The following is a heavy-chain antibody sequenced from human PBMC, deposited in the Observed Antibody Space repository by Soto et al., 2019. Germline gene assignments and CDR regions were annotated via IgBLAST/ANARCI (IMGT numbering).Heavy chain of an antibody. CDR1: GFTFSSHA. CDR2: ISGSRVST. D-gene: IGHD6-13*01. CDR3: AKTKGIGYFYFYGMDV. V-gene: IGHV3-23*01. J-gene: IGHJ6*02. Sequence: GGSLRLSCAASGFTFSSHAMSWVRKAPGKGLEWVSSISGSRVSTYFADSVKSRFTISRDNSKNTLYLQMISLRAEDTAIYYCAKTKGIGYFYFYGMDVWGQGTTVTVSS.